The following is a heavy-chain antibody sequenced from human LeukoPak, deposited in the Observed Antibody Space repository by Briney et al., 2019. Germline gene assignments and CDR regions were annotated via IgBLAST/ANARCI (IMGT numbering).Heavy chain of an antibody. Sequence: PSETLSLTCTVSGGSVSSGSHYWNWIRRPPRKGLEWIGFIYYTGSTKYNPSLKSRVTISVDTSKNQFSLKLSSVTAADTAVYYCARLYSGLDYWGQGTLVTVSS. CDR3: ARLYSGLDY. CDR1: GGSVSSGSHY. J-gene: IGHJ4*02. CDR2: IYYTGST. V-gene: IGHV4-61*01. D-gene: IGHD1-26*01.